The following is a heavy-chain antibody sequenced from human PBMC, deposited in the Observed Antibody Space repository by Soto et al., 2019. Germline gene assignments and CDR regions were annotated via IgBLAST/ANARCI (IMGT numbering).Heavy chain of an antibody. J-gene: IGHJ4*02. D-gene: IGHD3-22*01. V-gene: IGHV3-30*18. CDR3: AKDTYYHDSSGYYVSDY. Sequence: QVQLVEAGGGVVQPGRSLRLSCAASGFTFSSYGIHWVRQAPGKGLEWVAVISYDGSNEHYADFAKGRVIISRDNTKNTVFLQMNSLRAEDTAVYYCAKDTYYHDSSGYYVSDYWGEGTLVTVSS. CDR1: GFTFSSYG. CDR2: ISYDGSNE.